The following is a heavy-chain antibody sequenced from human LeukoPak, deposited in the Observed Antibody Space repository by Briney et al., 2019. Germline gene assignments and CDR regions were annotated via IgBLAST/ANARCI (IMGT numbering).Heavy chain of an antibody. CDR3: ARVSQRGPLDY. J-gene: IGHJ4*02. CDR1: GGTFSSYA. V-gene: IGHV1-69*11. CDR2: IIPILGTA. Sequence: ASVKVSCKASGGTFSSYAISWVRQAPGQGLEWMGRIIPILGTANYAQKFQGRVTITTDESTSTAYMELSSLRSEDTAVYYCARVSQRGPLDYWGRGTLVTVSS.